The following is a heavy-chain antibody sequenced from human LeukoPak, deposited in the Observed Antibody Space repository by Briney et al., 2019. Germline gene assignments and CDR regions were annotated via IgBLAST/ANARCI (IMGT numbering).Heavy chain of an antibody. CDR3: ARDRAWNYFDY. CDR1: GFTFSRHG. J-gene: IGHJ4*02. CDR2: ISNDGSRK. Sequence: GRSLRLSCAPSGFTFSRHGMHWVRQAPGRGLEWVAIISNDGSRKYYAHSVEGRFTISRDNSKNTLYLQMDSLRAEDTAVYYCARDRAWNYFDYWGQGTLVTVSS. V-gene: IGHV3-30*03. D-gene: IGHD3-3*01.